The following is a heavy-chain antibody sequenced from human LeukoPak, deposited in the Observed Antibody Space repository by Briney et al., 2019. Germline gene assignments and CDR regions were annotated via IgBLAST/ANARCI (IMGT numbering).Heavy chain of an antibody. CDR2: MNPNSGNR. V-gene: IGHV1-8*02. CDR3: ARVVGAIDY. J-gene: IGHJ4*02. CDR1: GYTFTSYY. Sequence: GASVKVSCKASGYTFTSYYMHWVRQAPGQGLEWMGWMNPNSGNRGYAQKFQGRVTMTRDTSISTAYMELSGLRSEDTAVYYCARVVGAIDYWGRGTLVTVSS. D-gene: IGHD1-26*01.